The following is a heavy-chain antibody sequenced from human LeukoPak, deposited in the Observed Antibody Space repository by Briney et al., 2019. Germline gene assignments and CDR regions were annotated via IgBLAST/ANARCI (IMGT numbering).Heavy chain of an antibody. D-gene: IGHD6-13*01. CDR3: ARVGIAAAGNAFDI. J-gene: IGHJ3*02. CDR1: GGSISSYY. Sequence: SETLSLTCTVSGGSISSYYWSWIRQPPGKGLEWIGYIYYSGSTNYNPSLKSRVTISVDTSKNQFSLKPSSVTAADTAVYYCARVGIAAAGNAFDIWGQGTMVTVSS. V-gene: IGHV4-59*01. CDR2: IYYSGST.